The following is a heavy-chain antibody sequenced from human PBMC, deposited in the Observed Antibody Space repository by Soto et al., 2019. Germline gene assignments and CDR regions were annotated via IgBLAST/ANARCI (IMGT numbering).Heavy chain of an antibody. CDR1: GFTFSTYE. Sequence: PGGSLRLSCAASGFTFSTYEMNWVRQAPGKGLEWVSYISASVSTIYYADSVKGRFTISRDNAKNSLYLQMNSLRAEDTAVYYCARGAAKGYYYGTDVWGQGTTVTVSS. J-gene: IGHJ6*02. CDR3: ARGAAKGYYYGTDV. V-gene: IGHV3-48*03. D-gene: IGHD6-25*01. CDR2: ISASVSTI.